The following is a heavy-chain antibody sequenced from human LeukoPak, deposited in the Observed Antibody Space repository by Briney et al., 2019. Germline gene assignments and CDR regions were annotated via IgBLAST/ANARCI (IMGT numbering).Heavy chain of an antibody. Sequence: GGSLKITCVVSGLTVSSNYMSWVRQAPGKGLEWVSVIYSGGSTHYADSVKARFTISRDNSKNTLYLQMNSLRAEDTAVYYCARMGSSWYSNYWGQGTLVTVSS. CDR1: GLTVSSNY. V-gene: IGHV3-66*01. J-gene: IGHJ4*02. D-gene: IGHD6-13*01. CDR2: IYSGGST. CDR3: ARMGSSWYSNY.